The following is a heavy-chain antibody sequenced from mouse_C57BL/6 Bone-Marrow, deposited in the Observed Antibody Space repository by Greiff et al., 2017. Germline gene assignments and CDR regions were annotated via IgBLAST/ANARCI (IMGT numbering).Heavy chain of an antibody. CDR2: IYPRSGNT. Sequence: QVQLKQSGAELARPGASVKLSCTASGYTFTSYGISWVKQRTGQGLEWIGEIYPRSGNTYYNEKFKGKATLTADKSSSTAYMELRSLTSEDSAVYFCARPYYYGSSYDYFDYWGQGTTLTVSS. CDR3: ARPYYYGSSYDYFDY. D-gene: IGHD1-1*01. V-gene: IGHV1-81*01. CDR1: GYTFTSYG. J-gene: IGHJ2*01.